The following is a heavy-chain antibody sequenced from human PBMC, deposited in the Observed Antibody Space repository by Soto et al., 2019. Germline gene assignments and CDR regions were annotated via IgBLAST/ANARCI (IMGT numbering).Heavy chain of an antibody. Sequence: GGSLRLSCAASGFTFSSYAMSWVRQAPGKGLEWVSSISGSGGSTYYADSVKGRFTISRDNSKNTRYLQMNSLRAEDTAVDYCAKRSNILTGYPVFDYWGKGTLVIVSS. V-gene: IGHV3-23*01. CDR1: GFTFSSYA. D-gene: IGHD3-9*01. CDR2: ISGSGGST. J-gene: IGHJ4*02. CDR3: AKRSNILTGYPVFDY.